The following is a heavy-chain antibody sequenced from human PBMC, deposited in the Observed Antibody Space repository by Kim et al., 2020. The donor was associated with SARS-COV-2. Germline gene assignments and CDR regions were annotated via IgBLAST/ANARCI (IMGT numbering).Heavy chain of an antibody. D-gene: IGHD3-22*01. CDR2: INPNSGGT. V-gene: IGHV1-2*06. CDR1: GYTFTGYY. Sequence: ASVKVSCKASGYTFTGYYMHWVRQAPGQGLEWMGRINPNSGGTNYAQKFQGRVTMTRDTSISTAYMELSRLRSDDTAVYYCARGRPLYYYDSSGYFFWGQGTLVTVSS. J-gene: IGHJ4*02. CDR3: ARGRPLYYYDSSGYFF.